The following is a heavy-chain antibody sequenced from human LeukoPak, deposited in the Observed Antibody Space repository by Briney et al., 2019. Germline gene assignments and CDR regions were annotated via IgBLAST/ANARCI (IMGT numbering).Heavy chain of an antibody. CDR1: GYTFTSYY. CDR3: ARQLPTPQYYYDSSGYYPFDY. D-gene: IGHD3-22*01. Sequence: ASVKVSCKASGYTFTSYYMHWVRQAPGQGLEWMGIINPSGGSTSYAQKFQGRVTMTRDTPTSTVYMELSSLRSEDTAVYYCARQLPTPQYYYDSSGYYPFDYWGQGTLVTVSS. CDR2: INPSGGST. J-gene: IGHJ4*02. V-gene: IGHV1-46*01.